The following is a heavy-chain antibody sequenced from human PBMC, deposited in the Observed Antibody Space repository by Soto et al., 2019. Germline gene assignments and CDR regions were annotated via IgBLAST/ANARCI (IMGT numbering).Heavy chain of an antibody. Sequence: QVQLMQSGAEVKKPGASVKVSCKASGDTFTDYYIHWVRQAPGHGLEWMGTVNPIGGHTTYATTFLGRGTMTSDTSTSTLYMGLTSLTSDDTAIYYCARGGHVVVVTAAVDYWGQGTLVTVSS. J-gene: IGHJ4*02. CDR3: ARGGHVVVVTAAVDY. CDR1: GDTFTDYY. D-gene: IGHD2-21*02. CDR2: VNPIGGHT. V-gene: IGHV1-46*01.